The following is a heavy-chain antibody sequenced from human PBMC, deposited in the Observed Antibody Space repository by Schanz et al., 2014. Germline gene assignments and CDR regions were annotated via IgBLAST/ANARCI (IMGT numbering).Heavy chain of an antibody. CDR3: ASGHWELRY. D-gene: IGHD1-7*01. CDR1: GFTFSSYG. CDR2: IWYDGSNK. V-gene: IGHV3-33*01. J-gene: IGHJ4*02. Sequence: QVQLVESGGGVVQPGRSLRLSCAASGFTFSSYGMHWVRQAPGKGLEWVAIIWYDGSNKYYADSVKGRFTISRDNSKNTLFLQMSSLRAEDTAVYYCASGHWELRYWGQGAVVIVSS.